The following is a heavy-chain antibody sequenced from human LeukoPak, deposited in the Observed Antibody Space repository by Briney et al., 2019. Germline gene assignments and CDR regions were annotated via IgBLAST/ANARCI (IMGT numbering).Heavy chain of an antibody. CDR2: IYTSGST. D-gene: IGHD5-24*01. J-gene: IGHJ5*02. CDR3: ARGAPEILGWFDP. CDR1: SGSISSGRYY. Sequence: SQTLSLTCTVSSGSISSGRYYWSWIRQPAGKGLEWIGRIYTSGSTNYNPSLKSRVTISVDTSKNQFSLKLSSVTAADTAVYYCARGAPEILGWFDPWGQGTLVTVSS. V-gene: IGHV4-61*02.